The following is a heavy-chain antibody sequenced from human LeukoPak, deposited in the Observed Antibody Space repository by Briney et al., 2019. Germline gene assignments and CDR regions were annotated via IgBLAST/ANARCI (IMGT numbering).Heavy chain of an antibody. CDR1: GGSISSYY. CDR2: IYYSGST. J-gene: IGHJ4*02. D-gene: IGHD2-2*01. CDR3: ARVSAGLVPAADY. V-gene: IGHV4-59*01. Sequence: SETLSLTCTVSGGSISSYYWSWIRQPPGKGLEWIGNIYYSGSTNYNPSLKSRVTISVDTSKNQFSLKLSSVTAADTAVYYCARVSAGLVPAADYWGQGTLVTVSS.